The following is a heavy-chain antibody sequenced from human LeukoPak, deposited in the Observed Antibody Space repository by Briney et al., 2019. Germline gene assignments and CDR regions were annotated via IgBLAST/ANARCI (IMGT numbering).Heavy chain of an antibody. CDR1: VGSISSYY. Sequence: SETLSLTXTVSVGSISSYYWSWVRQTAAKGREWRGRIYIRGTTNYNPSLKSRVTMSLDTSKNQLSLRLTSVTAAGTAVYYCARDEARTGYIHYWGQGTLITVSS. D-gene: IGHD3-9*01. V-gene: IGHV4-4*07. CDR2: IYIRGTT. CDR3: ARDEARTGYIHY. J-gene: IGHJ4*02.